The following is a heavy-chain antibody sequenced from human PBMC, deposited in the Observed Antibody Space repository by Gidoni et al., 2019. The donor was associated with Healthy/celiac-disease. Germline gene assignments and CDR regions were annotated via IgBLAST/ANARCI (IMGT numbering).Heavy chain of an antibody. Sequence: QVQLQESGPGLVKPSETLSLTCTVSGGSISSYYWSWIRQPPGKGLEWIGYIYYSGSTNYNPSLKSRVTISVDTSKNQFSLKLSSVTAADTAVYYCARFSYDSSGYYYDSYYFDYWGQGTLVTVSS. J-gene: IGHJ4*02. CDR2: IYYSGST. V-gene: IGHV4-59*08. CDR1: GGSISSYY. CDR3: ARFSYDSSGYYYDSYYFDY. D-gene: IGHD3-22*01.